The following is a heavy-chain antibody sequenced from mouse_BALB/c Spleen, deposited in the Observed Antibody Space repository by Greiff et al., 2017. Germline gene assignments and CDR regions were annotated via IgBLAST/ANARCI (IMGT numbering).Heavy chain of an antibody. CDR3: ARDSSGYEAWFAY. V-gene: IGHV2-6-4*01. J-gene: IGHJ3*01. CDR1: GFSLSSYS. Sequence: QVQLKESGPGLVAPSQSLSITCTVSGFSLSSYSVHWVRQPPGKGLEWLGMIWGGGSTDYNSALNSRLSISKDNSKSQVFLKMNSLQTDDTAMYDCARDSSGYEAWFAYWGQGTLVTVSA. CDR2: IWGGGST. D-gene: IGHD3-2*01.